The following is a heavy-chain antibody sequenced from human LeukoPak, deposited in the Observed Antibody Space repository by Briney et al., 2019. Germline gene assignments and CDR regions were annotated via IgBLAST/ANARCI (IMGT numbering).Heavy chain of an antibody. CDR2: IWYNGSKK. CDR1: GFTFSDHG. CDR3: ARDVTGDYGMDV. V-gene: IGHV3-33*01. Sequence: PGRSLRLSCAASGFTFSDHGMHWVRQAPGKGLEWVAIIWYNGSKKYYAESVKGRFTISRDNSKNTLYLQMNSLRAGDTAVYYCARDVTGDYGMDVWGQGTTVTVSS. D-gene: IGHD1-20*01. J-gene: IGHJ6*02.